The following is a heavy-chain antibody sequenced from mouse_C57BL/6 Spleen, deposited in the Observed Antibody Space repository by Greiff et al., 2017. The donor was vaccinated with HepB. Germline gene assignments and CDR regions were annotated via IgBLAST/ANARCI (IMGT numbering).Heavy chain of an antibody. Sequence: EVQLQQSGPGLAKPSQTLSLTCSVTGYSITSDYWNWIRKFPGNKLEYMGYISYSGSTYYNPSLKSRISITRDTSKNQYYLQLNSVTTEDTATYYCARGIYYDYDVDYAMDYWGQGTSVTVSS. D-gene: IGHD2-4*01. CDR2: ISYSGST. CDR1: GYSITSDY. CDR3: ARGIYYDYDVDYAMDY. V-gene: IGHV3-8*01. J-gene: IGHJ4*01.